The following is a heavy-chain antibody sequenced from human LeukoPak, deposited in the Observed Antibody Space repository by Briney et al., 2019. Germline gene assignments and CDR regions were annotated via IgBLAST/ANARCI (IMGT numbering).Heavy chain of an antibody. D-gene: IGHD4/OR15-4a*01. CDR1: GFTFSSYW. CDR2: IKQDGSEI. J-gene: IGHJ4*02. Sequence: GGSLRLSCAASGFTFSSYWMSWVRQAPGKGLEWVANIKQDGSEIYYVDSVKGRFTISRDDGKNSLDLQMNSLRADDTAVYYCARDTLGEGEDANYAVYYFDYWGQGTVVTVSS. V-gene: IGHV3-7*01. CDR3: ARDTLGEGEDANYAVYYFDY.